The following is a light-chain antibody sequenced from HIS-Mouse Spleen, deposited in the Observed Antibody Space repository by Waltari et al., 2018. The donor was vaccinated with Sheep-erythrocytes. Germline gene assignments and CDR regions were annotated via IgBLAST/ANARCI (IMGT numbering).Light chain of an antibody. CDR1: SSYVGGYNY. CDR3: CSYAGSYNHV. J-gene: IGLJ1*01. V-gene: IGLV2-11*01. CDR2: DVS. Sequence: QSALTQPASVSASPGQAITISCTGTSSYVGGYNYVSWYQQHPGKAPKLMIYDVSKRPSGVPDRFSGSTSGNTASLTISGLQAEDEADYYCCSYAGSYNHVFATGTKVTVL.